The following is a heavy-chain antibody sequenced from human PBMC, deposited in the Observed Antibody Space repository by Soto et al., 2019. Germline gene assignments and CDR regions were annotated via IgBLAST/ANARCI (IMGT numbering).Heavy chain of an antibody. J-gene: IGHJ4*02. V-gene: IGHV1-18*01. Sequence: GSVKLCFKASGYPFTSPGMSWVREAPGQGLEWMAWMSAFNGDTKYVQNLQGRLTATTDTSTETAYMELRSLTSDDTAVYYCARESPQHYYDNAGSPDYWGRGTLVTV. CDR2: MSAFNGDT. CDR1: GYPFTSPG. CDR3: ARESPQHYYDNAGSPDY. D-gene: IGHD3-22*01.